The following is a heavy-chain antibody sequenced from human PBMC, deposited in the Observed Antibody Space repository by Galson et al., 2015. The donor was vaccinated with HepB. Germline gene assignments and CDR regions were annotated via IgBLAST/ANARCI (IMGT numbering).Heavy chain of an antibody. CDR3: ARDRRVSGGYCSSTSCYYYYYGMDV. V-gene: IGHV4-4*02. J-gene: IGHJ6*02. D-gene: IGHD2-2*01. Sequence: ETLSLTCAVSGGSISSSNWWSWVRQPPGKGLEWIGEIYHSGSTNYNPSLKSRFTISVDKSKNQFSLKLSSVTAADTAVYYCARDRRVSGGYCSSTSCYYYYYGMDVWGQGTTVTVSS. CDR1: GGSISSSNW. CDR2: IYHSGST.